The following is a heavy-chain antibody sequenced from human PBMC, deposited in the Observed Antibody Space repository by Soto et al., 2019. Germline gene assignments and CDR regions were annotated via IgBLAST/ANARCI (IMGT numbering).Heavy chain of an antibody. D-gene: IGHD2-15*01. CDR1: GYTFTSYD. Sequence: ASVKVSCKASGYTFTSYDINWVRQATGQGLEWMGWMNPNSGNTGYAQKFQGRVTMTRNTSISTAYMELSSLRSEDTAVYYCARSLRGYCSGGSCYIPPPDHRQYYYYYRDVGGKGTTVTV. CDR3: ARSLRGYCSGGSCYIPPPDHRQYYYYYRDV. CDR2: MNPNSGNT. J-gene: IGHJ6*03. V-gene: IGHV1-8*01.